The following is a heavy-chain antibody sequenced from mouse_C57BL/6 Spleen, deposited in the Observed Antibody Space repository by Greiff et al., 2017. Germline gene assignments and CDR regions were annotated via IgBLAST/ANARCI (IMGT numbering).Heavy chain of an antibody. D-gene: IGHD2-4*01. CDR1: GYTFTGYW. CDR3: AREGSTMITRYYFDY. J-gene: IGHJ2*01. Sequence: QVQLKQSGAELMKPGASVKLSCKATGYTFTGYWIEWVKQRPGHGLEWIGEILPGSGSTNYNEKFKGKATFTADTSSNTAYMQLSSLTTEDSAFYYCAREGSTMITRYYFDYWGQGTTLTVSS. V-gene: IGHV1-9*01. CDR2: ILPGSGST.